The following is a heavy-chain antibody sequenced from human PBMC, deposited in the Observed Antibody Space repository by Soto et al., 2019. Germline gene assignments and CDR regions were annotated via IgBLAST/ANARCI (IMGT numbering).Heavy chain of an antibody. CDR3: ARDFRDDFWSSDPYWYFDL. D-gene: IGHD3-3*01. CDR1: GFTFSSYW. Sequence: EVQLVESGGGLVQPGGSLRLSCAASGFTFSSYWMSWVRQAPGKGLEWVAYIKQGGSEKYYVDSVKGRFTISRDNAQNSMYRQMNKMRAEDTAVYYCARDFRDDFWSSDPYWYFDLWGRGTLVTVSS. V-gene: IGHV3-7*03. CDR2: IKQGGSEK. J-gene: IGHJ2*01.